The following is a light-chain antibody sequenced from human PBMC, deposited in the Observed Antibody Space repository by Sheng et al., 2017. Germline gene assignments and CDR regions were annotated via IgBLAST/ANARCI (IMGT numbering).Light chain of an antibody. J-gene: IGKJ4*01. CDR3: QHYDKWPLP. CDR1: QSVSRN. V-gene: IGKV3-15*01. CDR2: GAS. Sequence: EIVMTQSPATLSVSPGERATLSCRASQSVSRNLAWYQQKPGQAPRLLMYGASIRATGVPARFNGSGSGTEFTLTISSLQSEDFAVYYCQHYDKWPLPFGGGTKVEIK.